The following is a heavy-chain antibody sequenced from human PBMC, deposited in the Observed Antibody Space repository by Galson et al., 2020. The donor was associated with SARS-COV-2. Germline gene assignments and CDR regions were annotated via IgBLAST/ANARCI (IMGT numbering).Heavy chain of an antibody. Sequence: GGSLRLSCAASGFTFSSYDMHWVRQATGKGLEWVSAIGTAGDTYYPGSVKGRFTISRENAKNSLYLQMNSLRAGDTAVYYCARGPSSSWYGGYFDYWGQGTLVTVSS. CDR1: GFTFSSYD. V-gene: IGHV3-13*01. CDR3: ARGPSSSWYGGYFDY. J-gene: IGHJ4*02. D-gene: IGHD6-13*01. CDR2: IGTAGDT.